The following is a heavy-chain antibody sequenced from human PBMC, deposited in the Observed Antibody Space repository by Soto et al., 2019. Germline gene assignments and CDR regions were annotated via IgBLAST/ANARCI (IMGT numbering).Heavy chain of an antibody. D-gene: IGHD1-20*01. CDR3: ARTEYKQIGQDE. V-gene: IGHV4-59*01. J-gene: IGHJ4*02. CDR2: IYNSGST. CDR1: GASISTDY. Sequence: SETLSLTCTVSGASISTDYWSWIRQPPGKRLEWIGYIYNSGSTTQNPSLKSRVSIPVDTSRNQFSLRLRSVTAADTAVYYCARTEYKQIGQDEWGPGILV.